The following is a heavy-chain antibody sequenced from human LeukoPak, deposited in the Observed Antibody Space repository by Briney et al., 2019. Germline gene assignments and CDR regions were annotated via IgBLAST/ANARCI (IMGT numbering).Heavy chain of an antibody. CDR1: GGTFSSYA. CDR3: ARWDYHDRSANDY. D-gene: IGHD3-22*01. CDR2: IIPIFGTA. V-gene: IGHV1-69*05. Sequence: GASVKVSCKAAGGTFSSYAISWVRQAPGQGLEWMGGIIPIFGTANYAQKFQGRVTMTRDTSTTTVHMELSSLRSEDTAVYYCARWDYHDRSANDYWGQGTQVTVSS. J-gene: IGHJ4*02.